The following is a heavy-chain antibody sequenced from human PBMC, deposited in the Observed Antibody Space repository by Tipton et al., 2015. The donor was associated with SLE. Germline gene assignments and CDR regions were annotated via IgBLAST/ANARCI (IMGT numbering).Heavy chain of an antibody. D-gene: IGHD2-8*01. Sequence: GLAKPSETLSLTCTVSGGSISSYYWGWIRQPPGKGLEWIGSIYYSGSTYYNPSLKSRVTISVDTSKNQFSLKLSSVTAADTAVYYCARCPRYCTNGVCYTGAFDIWGQGTMVTVSS. CDR3: ARCPRYCTNGVCYTGAFDI. J-gene: IGHJ3*02. CDR2: IYYSGST. V-gene: IGHV4-39*07. CDR1: GGSISSYY.